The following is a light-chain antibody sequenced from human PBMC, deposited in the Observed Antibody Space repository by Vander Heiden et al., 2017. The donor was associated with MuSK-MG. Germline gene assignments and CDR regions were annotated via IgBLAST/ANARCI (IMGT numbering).Light chain of an antibody. CDR3: QQSYRTPPWT. V-gene: IGKV1-39*01. CDR1: QSISSY. CDR2: AAS. Sequence: DIQMTQSPSSLSASVGDRVTITCRASQSISSYLNWYQQKPGKAPKLLIYAASSLQSGVPSRFSGSGSGTDFTLTISSLQPEDFATYYCQQSYRTPPWTFGQGTKVEIK. J-gene: IGKJ1*01.